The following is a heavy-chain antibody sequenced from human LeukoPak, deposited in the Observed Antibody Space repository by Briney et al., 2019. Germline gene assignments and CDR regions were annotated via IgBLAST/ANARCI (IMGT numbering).Heavy chain of an antibody. D-gene: IGHD3-3*01. CDR1: GFIFRNAW. CDR2: IKSNPDGGTA. J-gene: IGHJ4*02. Sequence: GGSLRLSCGASGFIFRNAWMTWVRQAPGKGLEWVGRIKSNPDGGTADYGAAVKGRFTISRDDSRNMLYLQLRNLRAEDTAVYYCATLSYDVHYWGRGTLVTVSS. CDR3: ATLSYDVHY. V-gene: IGHV3-15*01.